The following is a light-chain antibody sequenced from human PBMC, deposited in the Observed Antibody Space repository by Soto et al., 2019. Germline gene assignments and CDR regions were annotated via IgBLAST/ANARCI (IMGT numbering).Light chain of an antibody. CDR2: DAS. J-gene: IGKJ1*01. CDR1: QSISTW. Sequence: GDRVTITCRARQSISTWLAWYQQKPGKAPKLLIHDASSLESGVPSRFSGTGSGTEFTLTITSLQPDDFATYYCQQYSSYSGTFGQGTKVDIK. V-gene: IGKV1-5*01. CDR3: QQYSSYSGT.